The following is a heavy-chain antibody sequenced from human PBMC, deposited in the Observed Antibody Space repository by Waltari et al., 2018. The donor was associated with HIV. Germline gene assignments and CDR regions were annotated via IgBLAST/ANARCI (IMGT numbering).Heavy chain of an antibody. D-gene: IGHD1-1*01. CDR2: TRNKLNGYTT. J-gene: IGHJ6*03. V-gene: IGHV3-72*01. CDR1: GFTLSDHY. CDR3: ARGRAGKSSYYYYCMDV. Sequence: EVQVVESGGGLVQPGGSLRLSCAASGFTLSDHYMDWVRQAPGKGVEWVGRTRNKLNGYTTEYAASVKGRFTISRDDSKNSLSLQMNSLKTEDTAVYYCARGRAGKSSYYYYCMDVWGKGTTVTVSS.